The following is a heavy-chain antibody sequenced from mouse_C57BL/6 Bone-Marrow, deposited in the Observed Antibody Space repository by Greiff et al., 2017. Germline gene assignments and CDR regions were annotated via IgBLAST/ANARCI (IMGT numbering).Heavy chain of an antibody. CDR2: IRNKANGYTT. V-gene: IGHV7-3*01. CDR1: GFTFTDYY. Sequence: EVQLVESGGGLVQPGGSLSLSCAASGFTFTDYYMSWVRQPPGKALEWLGFIRNKANGYTTEYSASVKGRFTISRDNSQSILYLQMNALRAEDSATYYCARYYYGSIGHYYAMDYWGQGTSVTVSS. D-gene: IGHD1-1*01. CDR3: ARYYYGSIGHYYAMDY. J-gene: IGHJ4*01.